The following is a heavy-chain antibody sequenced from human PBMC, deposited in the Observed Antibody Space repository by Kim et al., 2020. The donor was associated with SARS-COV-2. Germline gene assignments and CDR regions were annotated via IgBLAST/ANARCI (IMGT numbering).Heavy chain of an antibody. CDR1: GYNFTNYW. J-gene: IGHJ6*02. D-gene: IGHD6-6*01. CDR3: ARLWRGSKYSSSGGLDV. Sequence: GESLKISCEGSGYNFTNYWIGWVRRMPGKGPEWMGIIYPADSDIRYSPSFQGQVTISVDKSITTAYLQWRRLKASDTAMYYCARLWRGSKYSSSGGLDVWGQGTTVSVSS. V-gene: IGHV5-51*01. CDR2: IYPADSDI.